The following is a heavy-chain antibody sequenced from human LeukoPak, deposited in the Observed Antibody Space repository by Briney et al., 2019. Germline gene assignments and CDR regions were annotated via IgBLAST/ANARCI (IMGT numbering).Heavy chain of an antibody. CDR2: IYYSGST. V-gene: IGHV4-59*01. J-gene: IGHJ5*02. D-gene: IGHD1-26*01. CDR1: GGSISGYY. Sequence: PSETLSLTCTVSGGSISGYYWSWIRQPPGKGLEWIGYIYYSGSTNYNPSLKSRVTISVDTSKNQFSLKLSSVTAADTAVYYCARVGSGSYYNWFDPWGQGTLVTVSS. CDR3: ARVGSGSYYNWFDP.